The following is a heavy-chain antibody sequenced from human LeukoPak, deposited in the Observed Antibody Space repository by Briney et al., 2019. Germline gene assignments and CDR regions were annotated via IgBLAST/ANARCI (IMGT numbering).Heavy chain of an antibody. CDR1: GFTFSSYA. J-gene: IGHJ4*02. Sequence: QPGGSLRLSCAASGFTFSSYAMSWVRQPPGKGLECVSSISGSGGSTYHADSARGRFTISRDNAKNTLFLQMDSLRAEDTAVYYCARGVNTIYAVHDYWGQGTLVTVSS. D-gene: IGHD3-10*01. CDR3: ARGVNTIYAVHDY. CDR2: ISGSGGST. V-gene: IGHV3-23*01.